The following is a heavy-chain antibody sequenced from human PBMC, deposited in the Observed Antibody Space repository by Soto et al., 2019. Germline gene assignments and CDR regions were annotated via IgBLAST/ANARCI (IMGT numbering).Heavy chain of an antibody. V-gene: IGHV4-34*01. Sequence: SETLSLTCAVYGGSFSGYYWSWIRQPPGKGLEWIGEINHSGSTNYNPSLKSRVTISVDTSKNQFSLKLSSVTAADTAVYYCARGQNGSYSSAHFFDYWGQGTLVTVSS. CDR3: ARGQNGSYSSAHFFDY. CDR2: INHSGST. J-gene: IGHJ4*02. CDR1: GGSFSGYY. D-gene: IGHD1-26*01.